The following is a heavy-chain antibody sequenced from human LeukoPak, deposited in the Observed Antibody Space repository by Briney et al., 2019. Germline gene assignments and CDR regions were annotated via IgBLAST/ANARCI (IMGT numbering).Heavy chain of an antibody. J-gene: IGHJ4*02. V-gene: IGHV4-38-2*02. CDR1: GYSISSGYY. Sequence: SETLSLTCTVSGYSISSGYYWGWIRQPPGKGLEWIGSIYHSGSTYYNPSLKSRVTISVDTSKNQFSLKLSSVTAADTVVYYCARDGGYDFWSGHLYYFDYWGQGTLVTVSS. CDR2: IYHSGST. CDR3: ARDGGYDFWSGHLYYFDY. D-gene: IGHD3-3*01.